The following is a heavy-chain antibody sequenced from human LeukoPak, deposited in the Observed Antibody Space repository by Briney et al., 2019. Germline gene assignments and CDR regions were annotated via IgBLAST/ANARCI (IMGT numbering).Heavy chain of an antibody. J-gene: IGHJ4*02. Sequence: RASVKVSCKASGGTFSSYAISWVRQAPGQGLEWMGRIIPILGIANYAQKFQGRVTITADKSTSTAYMELSSLRSEDTAVYYCAREKSLYCTNGVCPGDYWGQGTLVTVSP. D-gene: IGHD2-8*01. CDR1: GGTFSSYA. CDR2: IIPILGIA. CDR3: AREKSLYCTNGVCPGDY. V-gene: IGHV1-69*04.